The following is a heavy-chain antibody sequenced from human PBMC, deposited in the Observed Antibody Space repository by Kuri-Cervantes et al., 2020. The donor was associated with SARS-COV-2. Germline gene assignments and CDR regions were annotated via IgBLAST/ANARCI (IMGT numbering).Heavy chain of an antibody. CDR2: ISYDGSNK. J-gene: IGHJ3*02. CDR3: AREVPTGILTGYYSGDAFDI. Sequence: GESLKISCVASGFTFSAYTLNWVRQAPGKGLEWVAVISYDGSNKYYADSVKGRFTISRDNSKNTLYLQMNSLRAEDTAVYYCAREVPTGILTGYYSGDAFDIWGQGTMVTVSS. CDR1: GFTFSAYT. V-gene: IGHV3-30-3*01. D-gene: IGHD3-9*01.